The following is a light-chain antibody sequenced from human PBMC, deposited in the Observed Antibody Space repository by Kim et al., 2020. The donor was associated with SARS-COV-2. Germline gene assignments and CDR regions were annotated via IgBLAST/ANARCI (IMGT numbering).Light chain of an antibody. J-gene: IGKJ4*01. CDR1: QSLGSY. CDR3: HQRNNRPPRT. V-gene: IGKV3-11*01. Sequence: EIVLTQSPATLSLSPGERATLSCRASQSLGSYLSWYQKQPRQAPRLLIYYAVYRATGVPAGFSGSGSCTDFTPTISSLVPEDFASVYCHQRNNRPPRTFGGGTKVDIK. CDR2: YAV.